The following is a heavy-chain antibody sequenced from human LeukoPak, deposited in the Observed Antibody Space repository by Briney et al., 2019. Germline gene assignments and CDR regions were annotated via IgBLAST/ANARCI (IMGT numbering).Heavy chain of an antibody. CDR1: GFTFSSYS. D-gene: IGHD3-22*01. J-gene: IGHJ4*02. CDR2: ITTSGGAK. CDR3: AKDLVEGGYYHETYN. V-gene: IGHV3-48*01. Sequence: GGSLRLSCAASGFTFSSYSMNWVRQAPGKGLEWISYITTSGGAKNYADSVKGRFTISRDNSKNTLYLQMNSLRAEDTAVYYCAKDLVEGGYYHETYNWGQGTLVTVSS.